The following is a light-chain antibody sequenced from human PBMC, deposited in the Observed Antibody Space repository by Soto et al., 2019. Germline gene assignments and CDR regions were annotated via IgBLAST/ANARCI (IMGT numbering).Light chain of an antibody. CDR3: QQRSNWPRNT. V-gene: IGKV3-11*01. Sequence: EFVLTQSPPPLSVSPGERPTLSCRASRTVDGNYSAWYHQKPGQPPRLLIHSASNRATGIPARFSGSGSGTDFTLTISSLEPEDFAVYYCQQRSNWPRNTFGQGTRLEIK. J-gene: IGKJ5*01. CDR1: RTVDGNY. CDR2: SAS.